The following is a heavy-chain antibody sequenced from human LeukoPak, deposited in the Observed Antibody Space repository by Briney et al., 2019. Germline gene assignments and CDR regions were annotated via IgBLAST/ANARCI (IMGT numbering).Heavy chain of an antibody. D-gene: IGHD3-22*01. CDR3: ARQAYGSHFDAFDI. V-gene: IGHV5-51*01. J-gene: IGHJ3*02. Sequence: GESLKISCQVSGYTFTDYWIGWVRHVSGKGLEWMGIIFPGDSDTNYSPSFQGHVSMSVDKSITTAYLQWSSLKASDTAIYYCARQAYGSHFDAFDIWGQGTMVTVSS. CDR1: GYTFTDYW. CDR2: IFPGDSDT.